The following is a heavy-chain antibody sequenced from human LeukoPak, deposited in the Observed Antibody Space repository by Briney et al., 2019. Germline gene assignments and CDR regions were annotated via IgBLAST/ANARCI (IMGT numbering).Heavy chain of an antibody. D-gene: IGHD3-10*01. Sequence: GGSLRLSCAASGFTFSSYEMNWVRQAPGKGLEWVSYIYTSGRSPNYADSVKGRFTISRDKTKNSVYLQMNSLRPEDTAVYYCAKDELSITMVRGVIGVDYYYYMDVRGKGTTVTISS. J-gene: IGHJ6*03. CDR3: AKDELSITMVRGVIGVDYYYYMDV. CDR1: GFTFSSYE. CDR2: IYTSGRSP. V-gene: IGHV3-48*03.